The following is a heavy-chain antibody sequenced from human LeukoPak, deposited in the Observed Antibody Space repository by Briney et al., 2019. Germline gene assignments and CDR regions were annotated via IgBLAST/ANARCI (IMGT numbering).Heavy chain of an antibody. Sequence: GGSLRLSCAASGFTFSGSAMHWVRQASGKGLEWVGRIRSKANSYATAYAASVKGSFTISRDDSKNTAYLQMNSLKTEDTAVYYCTYRRSGYDYWGQGTLVTVSS. D-gene: IGHD6-19*01. J-gene: IGHJ4*02. CDR1: GFTFSGSA. V-gene: IGHV3-73*01. CDR3: TYRRSGYDY. CDR2: IRSKANSYAT.